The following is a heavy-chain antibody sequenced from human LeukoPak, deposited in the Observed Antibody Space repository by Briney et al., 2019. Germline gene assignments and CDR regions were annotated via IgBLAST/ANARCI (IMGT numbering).Heavy chain of an antibody. D-gene: IGHD2-2*01. Sequence: GGSLRLSCAASGFTFSSYSMNWVRQAPGKGLEWVSSISSSSSYIYYADSVKGRFTISRDNAKNSLYLQMNSLRAEDTAVYYCARDSSETGGYYYGMDVWGQGTTVTVSS. V-gene: IGHV3-21*01. CDR2: ISSSSSYI. CDR3: ARDSSETGGYYYGMDV. CDR1: GFTFSSYS. J-gene: IGHJ6*02.